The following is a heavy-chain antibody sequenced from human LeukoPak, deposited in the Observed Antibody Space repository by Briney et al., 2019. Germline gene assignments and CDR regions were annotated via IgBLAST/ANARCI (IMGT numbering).Heavy chain of an antibody. V-gene: IGHV4-4*09. CDR3: ARHVGCSSTSCYPGYGFDP. CDR2: IYTSGST. CDR1: GGSISSYY. D-gene: IGHD2-2*01. J-gene: IGHJ5*02. Sequence: PSETLSLTCTVSGGSISSYYWSWIRQPPGKGLEWIGYIYTSGSTNYNPSLKSRVTTSVDTSKNQFSLKLSSVTAADTAVYYCARHVGCSSTSCYPGYGFDPWGQGTLVTVSS.